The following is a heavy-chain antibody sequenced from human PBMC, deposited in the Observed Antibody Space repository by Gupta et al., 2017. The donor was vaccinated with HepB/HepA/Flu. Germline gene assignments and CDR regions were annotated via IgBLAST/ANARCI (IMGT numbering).Heavy chain of an antibody. CDR2: IYHDGSTK. CDR3: ARDLYSRGGV. J-gene: IGHJ4*02. Sequence: EVHLVESGGGWVQPGGSLRLSCETSGFSISNNWMAWVRLAPGKGLEWGANIYHDGSTKGYADSVRGRFAISRDNAKNSLFLQMNRLRAEDTAIYYCARDLYSRGGVWGQGTLVTVSS. CDR1: GFSISNNW. V-gene: IGHV3-7*01. D-gene: IGHD4-4*01.